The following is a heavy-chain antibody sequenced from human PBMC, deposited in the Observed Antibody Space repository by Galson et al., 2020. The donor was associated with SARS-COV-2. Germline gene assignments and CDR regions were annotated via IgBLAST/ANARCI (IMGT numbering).Heavy chain of an antibody. CDR2: VYYSGDT. J-gene: IGHJ3*01. V-gene: IGHV4-59*01. CDR3: ARDPFGEAALDF. Sequence: SETLSLTCSVSGDSINSYYWNWIRQPPGKGLQWIGSVYYSGDTNYSPSLKSRVTISVDRYKNQFSLELRSVTAADTALYYCARDPFGEAALDFWGRGTMVTVSS. D-gene: IGHD3-10*01. CDR1: GDSINSYY.